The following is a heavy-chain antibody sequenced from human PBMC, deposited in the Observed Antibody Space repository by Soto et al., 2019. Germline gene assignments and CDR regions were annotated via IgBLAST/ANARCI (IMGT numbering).Heavy chain of an antibody. CDR3: ARSPEATVTAFDY. D-gene: IGHD4-17*01. Sequence: QVQLQESGPGLVKPSQTLPLTCTVSGGSISSGGYYWSWIRQHPGKGLEWFGYIYYSGSTYYNPSLRGRVSIPVDTSKNQFSLKMSSVTAADTAVYYCARSPEATVTAFDYWGQGTLVTVSS. CDR1: GGSISSGGYY. J-gene: IGHJ4*02. CDR2: IYYSGST. V-gene: IGHV4-31*03.